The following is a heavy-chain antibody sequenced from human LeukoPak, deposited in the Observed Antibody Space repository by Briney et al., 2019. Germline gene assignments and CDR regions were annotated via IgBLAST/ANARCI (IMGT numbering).Heavy chain of an antibody. CDR2: IKQDGSEK. D-gene: IGHD3-10*01. Sequence: GGSLRLSCAASGFTFSSYWMSWVRQAPGKGLEWVANIKQDGSEKYYVDSVKGRFTISRDNAKNSLYLQMNSLRAEDTAVYYCAGGSPMVRVYYFDYWGQGTLVTVSS. J-gene: IGHJ4*02. CDR3: AGGSPMVRVYYFDY. CDR1: GFTFSSYW. V-gene: IGHV3-7*01.